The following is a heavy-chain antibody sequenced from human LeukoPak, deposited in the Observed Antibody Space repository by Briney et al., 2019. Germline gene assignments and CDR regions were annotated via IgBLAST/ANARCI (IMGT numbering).Heavy chain of an antibody. CDR1: GGSISSYY. D-gene: IGHD6-13*01. Sequence: PSETLSLTCTVSGGSISSYYWSWSRQRPGEGLEWGGYIYYSGGTNYNPSLKSRVTISVDTSKNQFSLKLSCVTAADTALYDCTRGILRYRAAAGYSSSYYMDVWGNGTTVTVSS. J-gene: IGHJ6*03. CDR2: IYYSGGT. CDR3: TRGILRYRAAAGYSSSYYMDV. V-gene: IGHV4-59*01.